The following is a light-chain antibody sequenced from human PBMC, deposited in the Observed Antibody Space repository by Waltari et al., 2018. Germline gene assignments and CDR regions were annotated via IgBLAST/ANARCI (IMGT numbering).Light chain of an antibody. Sequence: QAGLTQPPPVSKGLRQTATLTCPGNNHNIGFQGARWLQQHQGHPPKPLLYRDNTRPSGVSERFSASRSGNIASLTITGLQPEDEADYYCSAWDYSLSAWLFGGGTKLTVL. J-gene: IGLJ3*02. CDR1: NHNIGFQG. CDR2: RDN. CDR3: SAWDYSLSAWL. V-gene: IGLV10-54*04.